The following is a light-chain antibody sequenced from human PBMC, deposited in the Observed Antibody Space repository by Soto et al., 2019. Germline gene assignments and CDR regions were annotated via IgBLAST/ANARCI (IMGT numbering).Light chain of an antibody. V-gene: IGLV2-8*01. CDR2: EVS. J-gene: IGLJ1*01. CDR3: SSYAGSNNP. Sequence: QSVLTQPPSAPGSPGQSVTISCTGTSSDVGGYNYVSWYQQHPGKAPKLMIYEVSKRPSGVPDRFSGSKSGNTSSLTVSGLQAEDEADYYSSSYAGSNNPFGTGTKVTVL. CDR1: SSDVGGYNY.